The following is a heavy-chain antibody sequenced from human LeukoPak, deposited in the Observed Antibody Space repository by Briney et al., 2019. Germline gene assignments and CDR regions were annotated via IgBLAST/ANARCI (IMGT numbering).Heavy chain of an antibody. V-gene: IGHV5-51*01. J-gene: IGHJ4*02. Sequence: GESLKISCKGSGYSFTSYWFAWVRQMPGKGLEWMGIIYPGDSDTRYSPSFQGQVTISADKSISTAYLQWSSLKASDTAMYYCARRGRDGYNPAHFDYWGQGTLVTVSS. CDR3: ARRGRDGYNPAHFDY. CDR2: IYPGDSDT. CDR1: GYSFTSYW. D-gene: IGHD5-24*01.